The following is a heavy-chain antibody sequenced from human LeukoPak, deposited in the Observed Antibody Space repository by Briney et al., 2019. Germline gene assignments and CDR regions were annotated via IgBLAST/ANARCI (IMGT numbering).Heavy chain of an antibody. CDR3: AREGVQQWLVPNWFDP. CDR2: INSDGSST. Sequence: GGSLRLSCAASGLTFSSYWMHWVRQAPGKGLVWVSRINSDGSSTSYADSVKGRFTISRDNAKNTLYLQMNSLRAEDTAVYYCAREGVQQWLVPNWFDPWGQGTLVTVSS. D-gene: IGHD6-19*01. V-gene: IGHV3-74*01. CDR1: GLTFSSYW. J-gene: IGHJ5*02.